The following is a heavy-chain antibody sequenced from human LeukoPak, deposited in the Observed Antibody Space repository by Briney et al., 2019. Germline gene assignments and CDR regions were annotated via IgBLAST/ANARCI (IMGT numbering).Heavy chain of an antibody. CDR2: INPNSGGT. CDR3: ARVHSSGFYFDY. D-gene: IGHD6-19*01. CDR1: GYTFTGYY. J-gene: IGHJ4*02. V-gene: IGHV1-2*02. Sequence: ASVKVSCKASGYTFTGYYMHWVRQAPGQGLEWMGWINPNSGGTNYAQKFQGRVTMTRDTSISTAYMELSRLRSDDTAVYYCARVHSSGFYFDYWGQGTLVTVSS.